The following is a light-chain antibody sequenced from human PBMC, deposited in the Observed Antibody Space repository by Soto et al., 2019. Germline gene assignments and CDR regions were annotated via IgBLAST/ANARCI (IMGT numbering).Light chain of an antibody. Sequence: EIVMTQYPDTLSVSPGERVTLSCRASQSVRTNLAWYQHKPGQSPRLLIYGASNRATGFPARFSGSGSGTEFTLTISSLQSEDFAVFYCQQYGSSGTFGQGTKVDI. V-gene: IGKV3-15*01. J-gene: IGKJ1*01. CDR3: QQYGSSGT. CDR1: QSVRTN. CDR2: GAS.